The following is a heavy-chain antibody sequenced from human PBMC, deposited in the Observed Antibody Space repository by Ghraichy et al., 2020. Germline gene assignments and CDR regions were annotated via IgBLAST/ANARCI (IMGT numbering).Heavy chain of an antibody. V-gene: IGHV3-48*02. CDR2: ISGSSGSI. Sequence: GGSLRLSCAASGFSFSTFSMNWVGRVPGKGLDWLSYISGSSGSIYYEDSVRGRFTVSRDNARNSLFLQMNSLRDEDTAVYYCARDRDDIWGNYRYSFNCWGQGTLVTVSS. J-gene: IGHJ4*02. CDR1: GFSFSTFS. CDR3: ARDRDDIWGNYRYSFNC. D-gene: IGHD3-16*02.